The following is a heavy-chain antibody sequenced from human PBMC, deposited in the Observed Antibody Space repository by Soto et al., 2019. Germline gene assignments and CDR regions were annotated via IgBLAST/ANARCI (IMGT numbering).Heavy chain of an antibody. CDR2: VHHSGTT. J-gene: IGHJ4*02. Sequence: QVQLQESGPGLVKPSGTLSLTCGVSGGSINTDYWWSLVRQAPGKALELIGEVHHSGTTNYIQSLKTRITMSVDKSGNQVSLDLTSVAAADTVVYFCARGFSDRWVYWGQGILVTVSS. CDR3: ARGFSDRWVY. D-gene: IGHD6-13*01. CDR1: GGSINTDYW. V-gene: IGHV4-4*02.